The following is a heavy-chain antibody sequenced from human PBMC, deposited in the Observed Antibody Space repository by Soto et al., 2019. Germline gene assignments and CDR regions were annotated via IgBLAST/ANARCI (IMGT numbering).Heavy chain of an antibody. CDR2: IYSGGST. Sequence: GGSLRLSCAASGFTVSSNYMSWVRQAPGKGLEWVSVIYSGGSTYYADSVKGRFTISRDNSKNTLYLQMNSLRAEDTAVYCCARDLGDPIFDYWGQGTLVTVSS. D-gene: IGHD2-21*02. V-gene: IGHV3-53*01. CDR3: ARDLGDPIFDY. CDR1: GFTVSSNY. J-gene: IGHJ4*02.